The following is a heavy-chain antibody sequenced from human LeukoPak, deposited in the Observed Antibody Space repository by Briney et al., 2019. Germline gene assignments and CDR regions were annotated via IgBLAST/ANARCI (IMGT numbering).Heavy chain of an antibody. V-gene: IGHV3-11*01. CDR3: ARDTHYDNAGTTYDC. J-gene: IGHJ4*02. Sequence: KTGGSLRLSCAASGFTFSDYYMSWIRQTPEKGLEWVSYISNTGSITYYADSVKGRFTISRDSAKNSLYLQMNSLRAEDTAVYYCARDTHYDNAGTTYDCWGQGTLVTVSS. D-gene: IGHD3-22*01. CDR2: ISNTGSIT. CDR1: GFTFSDYY.